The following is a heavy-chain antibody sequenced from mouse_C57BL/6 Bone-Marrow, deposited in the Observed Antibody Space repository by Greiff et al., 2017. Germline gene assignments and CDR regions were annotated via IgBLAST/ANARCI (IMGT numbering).Heavy chain of an antibody. Sequence: VQLQQSGAELARPGASVKLSCKASGYTFTSYGISWVKQRPGQGLEWIGEIYPRSGNTNYNEKFKGKATLTADKSSSTAYMELRSLTSEDSAVYFCARGQLRLLWFAYWGQGTLVTVSA. CDR2: IYPRSGNT. D-gene: IGHD3-2*02. J-gene: IGHJ3*01. V-gene: IGHV1-81*01. CDR1: GYTFTSYG. CDR3: ARGQLRLLWFAY.